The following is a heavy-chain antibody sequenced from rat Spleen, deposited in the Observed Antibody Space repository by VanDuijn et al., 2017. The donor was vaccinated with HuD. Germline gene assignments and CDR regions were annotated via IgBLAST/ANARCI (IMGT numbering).Heavy chain of an antibody. CDR2: ISTEGTNT. D-gene: IGHD4-1*01. J-gene: IGHJ3*01. CDR3: ARHGGLRNWFTY. CDR1: GFTFSSFD. V-gene: IGHV5S13*01. Sequence: EVQLVESGGGLVQPGRSLKLSCAASGFTFSSFDMAWVRQAPTKGLEWIASISTEGTNTYYRDSVKGRFTISRDDANSTQFLLMDSLRSEDMATYYCARHGGLRNWFTYWGQGTLVTVSS.